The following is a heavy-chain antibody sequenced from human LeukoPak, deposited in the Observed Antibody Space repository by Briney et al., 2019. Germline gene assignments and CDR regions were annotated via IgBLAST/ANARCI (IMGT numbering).Heavy chain of an antibody. CDR3: ARALSA. CDR2: ITNDGSST. CDR1: GLTFSSHW. V-gene: IGHV3-74*01. D-gene: IGHD3-3*01. J-gene: IGHJ4*02. Sequence: PGGSLRLSCAASGLTFSSHWMHWVRQAPGKGLVWVSRITNDGSSTTYADSVKGRFTISRDNAKNSVYLQMNSLRAEDTAVYYRARALSAWGQGTLVTVSS.